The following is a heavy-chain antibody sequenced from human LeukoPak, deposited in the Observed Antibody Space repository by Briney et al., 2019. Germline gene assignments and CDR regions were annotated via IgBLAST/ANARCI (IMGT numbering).Heavy chain of an antibody. V-gene: IGHV3-23*01. CDR3: AKASEWSSPYNWFDP. Sequence: PGGSLRLSCAASGFTFSSYAMSWVRQAPGKGLEWVSAISGSGGSTYYADSVKGRFTISRDNSENTLYLQMNSLRAEDTAVYYCAKASEWSSPYNWFDPWGQGTLVTVSS. J-gene: IGHJ5*02. D-gene: IGHD3-3*01. CDR1: GFTFSSYA. CDR2: ISGSGGST.